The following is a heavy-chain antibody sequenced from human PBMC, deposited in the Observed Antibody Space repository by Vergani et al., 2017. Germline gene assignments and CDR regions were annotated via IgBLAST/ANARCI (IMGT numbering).Heavy chain of an antibody. Sequence: EVQLVESGGGLVQPGGSLRLSCAASGFTFSSYWMHWVRQAPGKGLVWVSRINSDGSSTSYADSVKGRFTISRDNAKNTLYLQMNSLRAEDTAVYYCARVNGPPGHYYGMDVWGQGTTVTVSS. J-gene: IGHJ6*02. D-gene: IGHD1-1*01. CDR3: ARVNGPPGHYYGMDV. V-gene: IGHV3-74*01. CDR1: GFTFSSYW. CDR2: INSDGSST.